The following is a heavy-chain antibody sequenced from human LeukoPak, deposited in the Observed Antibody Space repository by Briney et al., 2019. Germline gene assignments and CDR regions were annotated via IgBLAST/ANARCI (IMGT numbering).Heavy chain of an antibody. D-gene: IGHD2-21*02. V-gene: IGHV4-31*03. CDR3: ARDHSVTGYWYFDL. CDR1: GGSISSGGYY. J-gene: IGHJ2*01. CDR2: IYYSGST. Sequence: SETLSLTCTVSGGSISSGGYYWSWIRQHPGKGLEWIGYIYYSGSTYYNPSLKSRVTISVDTSKNQFSLKLSSVTAADTAVYYCARDHSVTGYWYFDLWGRGTLVTVSS.